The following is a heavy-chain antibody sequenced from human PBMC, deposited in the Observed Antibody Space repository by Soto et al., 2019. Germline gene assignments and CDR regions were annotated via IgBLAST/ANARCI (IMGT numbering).Heavy chain of an antibody. CDR2: ISPYSGNT. CDR3: AMVDNYVTPTPQDV. V-gene: IGHV1-18*01. CDR1: GYNFVNYD. Sequence: QVQLVQSGDEVRKPRSSVKVSFKTSGYNFVNYDIAWVRKAPGQGIEWMGWISPYSGNTHYASKVQGRLTMTTDTSTSTAYMDLGSLTSGDTAVYYCAMVDNYVTPTPQDVWGQGTTVTVSS. J-gene: IGHJ6*02. D-gene: IGHD3-16*01.